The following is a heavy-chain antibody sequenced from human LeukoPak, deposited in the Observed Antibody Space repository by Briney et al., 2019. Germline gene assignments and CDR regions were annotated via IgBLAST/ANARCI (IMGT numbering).Heavy chain of an antibody. J-gene: IGHJ6*02. CDR2: IYYSGGT. V-gene: IGHV4-59*01. D-gene: IGHD5-18*01. Sequence: SETLSLTCTVSGGSISSYYWSWIRQPPGKGLEWIGYIYYSGGTNYNPSLKSRVSISVDTSTSQFSLRLSSVTAADTAVYYCARDGVTPYYYYGMDVWGQGTTVTVSS. CDR1: GGSISSYY. CDR3: ARDGVTPYYYYGMDV.